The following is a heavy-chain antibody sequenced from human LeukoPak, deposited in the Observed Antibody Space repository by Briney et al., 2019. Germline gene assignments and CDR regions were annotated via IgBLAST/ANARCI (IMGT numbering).Heavy chain of an antibody. D-gene: IGHD3-10*01. CDR3: TCGGLRNYLYYFDY. V-gene: IGHV3-33*08. CDR1: GFTFSSYG. Sequence: PGGSLRLSCAASGFTFSSYGMHWVRQAPGKGLEWVAVIWNDGSNKYYADSVKGRFTISRDNSKNTLYLQMNSLRAEDTAVYYCTCGGLRNYLYYFDYWGQGTLVTVSS. J-gene: IGHJ4*02. CDR2: IWNDGSNK.